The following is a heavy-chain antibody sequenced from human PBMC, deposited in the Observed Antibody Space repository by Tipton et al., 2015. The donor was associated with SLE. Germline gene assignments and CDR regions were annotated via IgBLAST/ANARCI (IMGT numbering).Heavy chain of an antibody. CDR3: ARDWGYCSGNTCYEGRIDP. V-gene: IGHV4-30-2*01. CDR2: IYHTGTT. Sequence: TLSLTCTVSGDSVGSGDYSWSWIRQPLGKALEWIGYIYHTGTTYYNPSLKSRVTMSIDKSNNQFSLKLSSVTVADTAVYYCARDWGYCSGNTCYEGRIDPWGQGALVTVSS. J-gene: IGHJ5*02. CDR1: GDSVGSGDYS. D-gene: IGHD2-15*01.